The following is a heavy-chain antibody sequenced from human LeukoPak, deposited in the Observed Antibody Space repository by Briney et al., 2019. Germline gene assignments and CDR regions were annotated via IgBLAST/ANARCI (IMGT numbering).Heavy chain of an antibody. D-gene: IGHD3-9*01. J-gene: IGHJ3*02. Sequence: ASVKVSCKASGYTFTSYDINWVRQATGQGLEWMGWMNPNSGNTGYAQKFQGRVTMTRNTSISTAYTELSSLRSEDTAVYYCARGGLRVLRYFDWSDRIDAFDIWGQGTMVTVSS. CDR2: MNPNSGNT. CDR1: GYTFTSYD. V-gene: IGHV1-8*01. CDR3: ARGGLRVLRYFDWSDRIDAFDI.